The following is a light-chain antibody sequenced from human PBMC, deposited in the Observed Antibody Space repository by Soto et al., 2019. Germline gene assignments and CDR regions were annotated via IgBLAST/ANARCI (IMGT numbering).Light chain of an antibody. CDR2: DVS. V-gene: IGLV2-14*01. J-gene: IGLJ3*02. CDR1: SSDVGGYNY. CDR3: SSYTSSSTLCV. Sequence: QSALTQPASVSGSPGQSITISCTGTSSDVGGYNYVSWYQQHPGKAPKLMIYDVSNRPSGVSNRFSGSKSGNTASLTISGLQAEDEADYYCSSYTSSSTLCVFGGATKLTVL.